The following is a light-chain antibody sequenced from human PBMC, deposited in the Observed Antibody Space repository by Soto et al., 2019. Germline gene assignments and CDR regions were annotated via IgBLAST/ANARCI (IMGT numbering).Light chain of an antibody. Sequence: QSVLTQPASVSGSPGQSITISCTGTSIDVGGYNYVSWYQQHPGKAPKLMIYGATNRPSGVSNRFSGSKSGNTASLTISGLQPEEEADYYCTSYIHRRTLVVFGGGTMLTVL. CDR1: SIDVGGYNY. V-gene: IGLV2-14*01. CDR2: GAT. CDR3: TSYIHRRTLVV. J-gene: IGLJ2*01.